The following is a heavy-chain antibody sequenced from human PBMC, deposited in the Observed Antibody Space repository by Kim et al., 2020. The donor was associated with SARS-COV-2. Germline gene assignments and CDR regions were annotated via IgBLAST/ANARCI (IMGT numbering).Heavy chain of an antibody. CDR3: ARHKVDYSSGWVDC. V-gene: IGHV4-39*01. J-gene: IGHJ4*02. D-gene: IGHD6-19*01. Sequence: NPSLKSRVTISVDTSKNQFSLTLNSVTAADTAVYYCARHKVDYSSGWVDCWGQGTLVTVSS.